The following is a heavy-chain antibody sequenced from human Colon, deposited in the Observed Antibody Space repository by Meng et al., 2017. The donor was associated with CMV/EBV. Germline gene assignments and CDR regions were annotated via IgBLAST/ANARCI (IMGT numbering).Heavy chain of an antibody. Sequence: GGSLRLSCAASGFTFSSYWMSWVRQAPGKGLEWVANIKQDGSEKYYVDSVKGRFTISRDNAKNSLYLQMNGLRAEDTAVYYCARVEDFRSGHYGMDVWGQGTAVTVS. CDR1: GFTFSSYW. CDR3: ARVEDFRSGHYGMDV. J-gene: IGHJ6*02. V-gene: IGHV3-7*01. CDR2: IKQDGSEK. D-gene: IGHD3-3*01.